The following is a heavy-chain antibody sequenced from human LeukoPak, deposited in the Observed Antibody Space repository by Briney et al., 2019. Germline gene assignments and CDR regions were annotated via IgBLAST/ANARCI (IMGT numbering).Heavy chain of an antibody. Sequence: PGRSLRLSCAASGFTFSSYGMHWVRQAPGKGLEWVAVISYDGSNKYYADSVKGRFTISRDNSKNTLYLQMNSLRAEDTAVYYCAKDLIRGYYYDSSGYSADAFDIWGQGTMVTVSS. D-gene: IGHD3-22*01. CDR1: GFTFSSYG. J-gene: IGHJ3*02. CDR3: AKDLIRGYYYDSSGYSADAFDI. CDR2: ISYDGSNK. V-gene: IGHV3-30*18.